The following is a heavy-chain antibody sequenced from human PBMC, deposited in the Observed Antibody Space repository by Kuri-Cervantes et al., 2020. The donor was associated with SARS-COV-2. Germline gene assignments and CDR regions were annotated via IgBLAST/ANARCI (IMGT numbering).Heavy chain of an antibody. CDR2: ISSSGSTI. CDR3: VRHKAAAGIVAPD. V-gene: IGHV3-48*01. D-gene: IGHD6-13*01. J-gene: IGHJ4*02. CDR1: GFTFSSYA. Sequence: GGSLRLSCAASGFTFSSYAMSWVRQAPGKGLEWVSYISSSGSTIYYADSVKGRFTISRDNSRNFLYQQMNSLRPEDTAVYYCVRHKAAAGIVAPDWGQGTLVTVSS.